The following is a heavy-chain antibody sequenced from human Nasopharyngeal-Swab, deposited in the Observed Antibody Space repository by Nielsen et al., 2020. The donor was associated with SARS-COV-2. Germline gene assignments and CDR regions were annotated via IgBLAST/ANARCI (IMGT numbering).Heavy chain of an antibody. CDR3: ARVPPRYCSSTSCYTTPGDY. J-gene: IGHJ4*02. CDR1: GGSISSRNW. V-gene: IGHV4-4*02. Sequence: SETLSLTCAVSGGSISSRNWWSWVRQPPGKGLEWIGEIYHSGSTTYNPSLKSRVTISVDKSKNQFSLKLTSVTAADTAVYYCARVPPRYCSSTSCYTTPGDYWGQGTLVTVSS. CDR2: IYHSGST. D-gene: IGHD2-2*02.